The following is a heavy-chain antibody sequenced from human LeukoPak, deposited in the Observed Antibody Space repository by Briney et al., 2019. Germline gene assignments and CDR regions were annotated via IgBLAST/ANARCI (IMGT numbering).Heavy chain of an antibody. J-gene: IGHJ3*02. CDR3: ARDVYSSGSYFALDI. CDR2: IYHSGSA. Sequence: SQTLSRTCNVSGGSLNTGSYYRGWIRQPPGKGLENIGSIYHSGSAFYNPSLTSPVTISIDTSNNQFFLEVNSVTAADTAIYYCARDVYSSGSYFALDIWGQGTVVTVSS. D-gene: IGHD6-19*01. V-gene: IGHV4-39*07. CDR1: GGSLNTGSYY.